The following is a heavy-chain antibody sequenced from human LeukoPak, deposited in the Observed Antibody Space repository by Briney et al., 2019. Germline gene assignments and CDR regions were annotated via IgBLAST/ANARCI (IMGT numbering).Heavy chain of an antibody. J-gene: IGHJ4*02. Sequence: GGSLRLSCAASGFSFSSYAMSWVRQAPGKGLEWVSSVSGGGDTYFADSVKGRFTISRDNFKNTVDLQLNSLRAEDTAAYYCAKRYDRNGPTGYFDYWGQGILVTASS. CDR2: VSGGGDT. V-gene: IGHV3-23*01. CDR3: AKRYDRNGPTGYFDY. CDR1: GFSFSSYA. D-gene: IGHD3-22*01.